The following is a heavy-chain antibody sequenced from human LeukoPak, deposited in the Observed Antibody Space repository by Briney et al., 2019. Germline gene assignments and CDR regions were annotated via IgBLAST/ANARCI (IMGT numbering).Heavy chain of an antibody. V-gene: IGHV5-51*01. Sequence: GESLKISCKGSGYSFTSYWIGWVRQMPGKGLGWMGIIYPGDSDTRYSPSFQGQGTISADKSISTAYLQWSSLKASDTAMYYCARTFPYCSGGSCYGDAFDIWGQGTMVTVSS. D-gene: IGHD2-15*01. CDR1: GYSFTSYW. J-gene: IGHJ3*02. CDR2: IYPGDSDT. CDR3: ARTFPYCSGGSCYGDAFDI.